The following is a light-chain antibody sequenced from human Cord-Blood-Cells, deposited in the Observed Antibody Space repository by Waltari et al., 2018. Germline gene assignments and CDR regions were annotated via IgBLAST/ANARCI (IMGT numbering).Light chain of an antibody. CDR3: QQSYSTPRP. J-gene: IGKJ2*01. V-gene: IGKV1-39*01. CDR1: QSISSY. CDR2: AAS. Sequence: DIQMTQSPSSLSASVGDRVTITCRARQSISSYLNWYQQKPGKAPKLLSYAASSLQSGVPSRFSGSGSGTDFTLTISSLQPEDFASYYCQQSYSTPRPFGQGTKLGIK.